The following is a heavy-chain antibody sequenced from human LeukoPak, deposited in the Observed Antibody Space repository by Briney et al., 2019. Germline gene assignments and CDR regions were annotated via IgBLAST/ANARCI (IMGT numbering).Heavy chain of an antibody. CDR2: FYYSDST. D-gene: IGHD2-21*02. Sequence: SETLSLTCTVSGASISSSGYSWVWIRQPPGKGLEWIGTFYYSDSTKYSPSLKSRVTISVDTSKNQFSLKLSSVTAADTAVYYCARGQVVTAILNWFDPWGQGTLVTVSS. J-gene: IGHJ5*02. CDR3: ARGQVVTAILNWFDP. CDR1: GASISSSGYS. V-gene: IGHV4-39*07.